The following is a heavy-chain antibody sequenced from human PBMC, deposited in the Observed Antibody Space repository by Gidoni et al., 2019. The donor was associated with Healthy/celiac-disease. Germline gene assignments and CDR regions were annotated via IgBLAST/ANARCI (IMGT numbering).Heavy chain of an antibody. D-gene: IGHD2-2*02. V-gene: IGHV4-34*01. Sequence: QVQLQQWGAGLLKPSETLSLTCAVHGGSFRGYSLSWIRQPPGKVLEWNWEIKHSGSTNYNPSLKSRVTISVDTSKNQFSLKLSSVTAANTAVYYCARVRYCSSTSCYTGLNWFDPWGQGTLVTVSS. CDR1: GGSFRGYS. CDR3: ARVRYCSSTSCYTGLNWFDP. CDR2: IKHSGST. J-gene: IGHJ5*02.